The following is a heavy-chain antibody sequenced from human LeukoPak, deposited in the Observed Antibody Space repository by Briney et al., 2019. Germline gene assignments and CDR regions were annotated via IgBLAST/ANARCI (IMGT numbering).Heavy chain of an antibody. CDR1: GFTFSSYA. CDR3: ARDPYSGSYWNYMDV. Sequence: GGSLRLSCAASGFTFSSYAMSWVRQAPGKGLEWVSAISGSGGSTYYADSVKGRFTISRDNSKNTLYLQMNSLRADDTAVYYCARDPYSGSYWNYMDVWGKGTTVTVSS. D-gene: IGHD1-26*01. J-gene: IGHJ6*03. V-gene: IGHV3-23*01. CDR2: ISGSGGST.